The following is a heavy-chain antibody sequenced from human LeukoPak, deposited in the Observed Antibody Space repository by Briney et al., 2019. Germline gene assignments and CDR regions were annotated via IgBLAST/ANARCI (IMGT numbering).Heavy chain of an antibody. CDR2: INPNSGGT. CDR1: GYTFTGYY. J-gene: IGHJ6*03. D-gene: IGHD2-2*01. V-gene: IGHV1-2*02. Sequence: ASVKVSCKASGYTFTGYYMHWVRQAPGQGLEWMGWINPNSGGTSYAQKFQGRVTMTRDTSISTAYMELSRLRSDDTAVYYCARDPIVVVPAAPSVYYYYYMDVWGKGTTVTVSS. CDR3: ARDPIVVVPAAPSVYYYYYMDV.